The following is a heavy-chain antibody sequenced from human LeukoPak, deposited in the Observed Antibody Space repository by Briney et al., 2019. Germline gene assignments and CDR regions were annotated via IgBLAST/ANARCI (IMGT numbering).Heavy chain of an antibody. CDR3: ARVRDGYPDY. D-gene: IGHD5-24*01. J-gene: IGHJ4*02. V-gene: IGHV5-51*01. CDR1: GYRFNAYW. Sequence: GESLKISCKGSGYRFNAYWIAWVRQMPGKGLEWMGIIYPDDSDTRYSPSFQGQVTISADKSVRTAYLQWSSLKASDTAVYYCARVRDGYPDYWGQGTLVTVSS. CDR2: IYPDDSDT.